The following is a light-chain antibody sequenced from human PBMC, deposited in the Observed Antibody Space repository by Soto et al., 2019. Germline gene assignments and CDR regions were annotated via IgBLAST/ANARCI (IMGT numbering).Light chain of an antibody. V-gene: IGKV2-24*01. CDR1: ESLVHSDGRTY. CDR3: VQLTHFPCT. CDR2: LIS. J-gene: IGKJ1*01. Sequence: DVVMTQTPLSSPVTLGQPASISCRSSESLVHSDGRTYLSWLQQRPGQPPRLLLYLISNRFSGVPDRFSGSGAGTDFTLKISRVEAEDVGVYYCVQLTHFPCTFGQGTKVEIK.